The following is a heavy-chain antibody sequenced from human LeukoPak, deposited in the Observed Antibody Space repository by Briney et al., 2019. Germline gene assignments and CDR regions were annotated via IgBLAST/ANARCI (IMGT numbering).Heavy chain of an antibody. CDR3: AREGYCSSASCYTRAFDI. CDR2: IYYSGST. CDR1: GGSISSGDYY. J-gene: IGHJ3*02. Sequence: SQTLSLTCTVSGGSISSGDYYWSWIRQPPGKGLEWIGYIYYSGSTYYNPSLKSRVTISVDTSKDQFSLKLSSVTAADTAVYYCAREGYCSSASCYTRAFDIWGQGTMVTVSS. D-gene: IGHD2-2*02. V-gene: IGHV4-30-4*01.